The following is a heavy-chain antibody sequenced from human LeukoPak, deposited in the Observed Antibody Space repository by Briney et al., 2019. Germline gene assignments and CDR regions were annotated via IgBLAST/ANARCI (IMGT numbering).Heavy chain of an antibody. J-gene: IGHJ5*02. V-gene: IGHV1-2*02. CDR1: GYTFTGYY. D-gene: IGHD2-15*01. CDR3: ARVARCISYCSGGSCYTNWFDP. Sequence: ASVKVSCKASGYTFTGYYMHWVRQAPGQGLEWMGWINPNSGGTNYAQKFQGRVTMTRDTSISTAYMELSRLRSDDTAVYYCARVARCISYCSGGSCYTNWFDPWGQGTLVTVSS. CDR2: INPNSGGT.